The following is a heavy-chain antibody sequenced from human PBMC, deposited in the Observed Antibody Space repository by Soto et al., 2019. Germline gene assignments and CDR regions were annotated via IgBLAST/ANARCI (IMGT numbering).Heavy chain of an antibody. V-gene: IGHV3-23*01. J-gene: IGHJ5*02. CDR2: ISGSGGST. D-gene: IGHD2-2*03. Sequence: GKGLEWVSAISGSGGSTYYADSVKGRFTISRDNSKNTLYLQMNSLRAEDTAVYYCAKDGYCSSTSCYDARNWFDPWGQRTLVTVSS. CDR3: AKDGYCSSTSCYDARNWFDP.